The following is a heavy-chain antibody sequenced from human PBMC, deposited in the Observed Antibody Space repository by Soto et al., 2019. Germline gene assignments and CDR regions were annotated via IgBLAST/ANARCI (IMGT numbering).Heavy chain of an antibody. J-gene: IGHJ6*02. CDR1: GGSFSGYY. D-gene: IGHD6-13*01. CDR2: INHSGST. V-gene: IGHV4-34*01. Sequence: SETLSLTCAVYGGSFSGYYWSWIRQPPGKGLEWIGEINHSGSTNYNPSLKSRVTISVDTSKNQFSLKLSSVTAADTAVYYCARGGIAAAARIMDVWGQGTTVTVSS. CDR3: ARGGIAAAARIMDV.